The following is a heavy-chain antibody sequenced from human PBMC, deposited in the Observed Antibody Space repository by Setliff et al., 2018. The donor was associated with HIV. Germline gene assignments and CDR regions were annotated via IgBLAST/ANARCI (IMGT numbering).Heavy chain of an antibody. J-gene: IGHJ3*02. Sequence: ASVKVSCKASGYTFTSYGISWVRQAPGQGLECMGWISAYNGNTNYAQKLQGRVTMTTDTSTSTAYMELRSLRSDDTAVYYCARDSEWGSYIFWTFDIWGQGTMVTVSS. CDR1: GYTFTSYG. CDR2: ISAYNGNT. D-gene: IGHD1-26*01. CDR3: ARDSEWGSYIFWTFDI. V-gene: IGHV1-18*01.